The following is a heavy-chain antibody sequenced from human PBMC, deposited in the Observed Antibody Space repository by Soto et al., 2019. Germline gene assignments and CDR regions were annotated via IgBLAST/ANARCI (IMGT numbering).Heavy chain of an antibody. J-gene: IGHJ4*02. CDR1: GYTFTSYG. V-gene: IGHV1-18*01. D-gene: IGHD3-22*01. Sequence: ASVKVSCKASGYTFTSYGISWVRQAPGQGLEWMGWIGAYNGNTNYAQKLQGRVTMTTDTSTSTAYMELRSLRSDDTAVYYCARAQYYYDSSGCYYWGQGTLVTVSS. CDR2: IGAYNGNT. CDR3: ARAQYYYDSSGCYY.